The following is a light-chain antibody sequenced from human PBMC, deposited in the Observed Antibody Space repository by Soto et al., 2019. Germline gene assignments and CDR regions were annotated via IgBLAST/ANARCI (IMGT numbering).Light chain of an antibody. J-gene: IGKJ1*01. CDR2: GVS. V-gene: IGKV3-20*01. CDR1: HSVDNTF. Sequence: EIVLPQSPGSLPSSPWERTTLSCRASHSVDNTFFAGYKQKPGQAPRLLMYGVSKRATGILDRFSGSGSGIDFTLTISRLATEDFAVYYCEQYMSSVTFGQGTRVDIK. CDR3: EQYMSSVT.